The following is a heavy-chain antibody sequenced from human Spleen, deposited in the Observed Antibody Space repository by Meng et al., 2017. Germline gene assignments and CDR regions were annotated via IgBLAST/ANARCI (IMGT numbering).Heavy chain of an antibody. Sequence: HVQWLQSGAEVQYTGAAVNVSCNVTVYNFTGYALYVGRQGPGQVSEWWGQFIPNSGDTVYAPKFKGRVSMTADTSIGTGYVELSGLRSDATAIYDCVRDENISLGKLFCDYWGQGTLVTVSS. D-gene: IGHD2-21*01. V-gene: IGHV1-2*06. CDR3: VRDENISLGKLFCDY. CDR2: FIPNSGDT. J-gene: IGHJ4*02. CDR1: VYNFTGYA.